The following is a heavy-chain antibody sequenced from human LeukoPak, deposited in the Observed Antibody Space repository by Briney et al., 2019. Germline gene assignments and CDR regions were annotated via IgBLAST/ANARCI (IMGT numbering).Heavy chain of an antibody. V-gene: IGHV1-18*01. CDR3: ARERRAAAAKKGEYYFDY. CDR1: GYTFTSYG. CDR2: ISAYNGNT. D-gene: IGHD6-13*01. J-gene: IGHJ4*02. Sequence: ASVKVSCKASGYTFTSYGISWVRQAPGQGLEWMGWISAYNGNTNYAQKLQGRVTMTTDTSTSTAYMELRSLRSDDTAVYYCARERRAAAAKKGEYYFDYWGQGTLVTVSS.